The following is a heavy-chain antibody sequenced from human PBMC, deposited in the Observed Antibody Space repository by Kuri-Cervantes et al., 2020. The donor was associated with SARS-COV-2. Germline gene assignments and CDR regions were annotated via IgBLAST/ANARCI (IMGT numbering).Heavy chain of an antibody. CDR2: IIPILGIA. D-gene: IGHD5-18*01. CDR3: AGDHGVTAMVFDY. CDR1: GGTFSSYA. Sequence: SVKVSCKASGGTFSSYAISWVRQAPGQGLEWMGRIIPILGIANYAQKFQGRVTITADKSTSTAYMELSSLRSEDTAVYYCAGDHGVTAMVFDYWGQGTLVTVSS. J-gene: IGHJ4*02. V-gene: IGHV1-69*04.